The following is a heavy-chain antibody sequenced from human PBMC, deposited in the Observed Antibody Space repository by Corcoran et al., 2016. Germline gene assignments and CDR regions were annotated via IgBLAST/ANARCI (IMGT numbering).Heavy chain of an antibody. CDR3: ARGTTIVVVIDDAFDI. J-gene: IGHJ3*02. D-gene: IGHD3-22*01. V-gene: IGHV4-39*07. Sequence: QLQLQESGPGLVKPSETLSLTCTVSGGSISSSSYYWGWIRQPPGKGLEWIGSIYYSGSTYYNPSLKSRVTISVETSKNQFSLKLSSVTAADTAVYYCARGTTIVVVIDDAFDIWGQGTMVTVSS. CDR2: IYYSGST. CDR1: GGSISSSSYY.